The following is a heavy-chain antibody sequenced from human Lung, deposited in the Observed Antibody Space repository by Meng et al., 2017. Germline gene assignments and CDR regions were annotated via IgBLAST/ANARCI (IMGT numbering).Heavy chain of an antibody. D-gene: IGHD5-24*01. CDR2: VNPNSGDT. CDR3: ARRRSRAHNYGMDV. V-gene: IGHV1-2*06. CDR1: GFILTDFY. Sequence: QVQLMQSGAEVKEPGASLKVSCKTSGFILTDFYMHWVRQAPGQGLEWMGRVNPNSGDTDYAPKFEGRVTMTRDTSISTIYLELSRLSSDDTAVYYCARRRSRAHNYGMDVWGRGTTVTVSS. J-gene: IGHJ6*02.